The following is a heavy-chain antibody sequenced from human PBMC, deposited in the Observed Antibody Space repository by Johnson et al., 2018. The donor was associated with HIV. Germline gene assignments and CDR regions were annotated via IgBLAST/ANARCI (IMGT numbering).Heavy chain of an antibody. V-gene: IGHV3-30*04. J-gene: IGHJ3*02. D-gene: IGHD6-13*01. CDR3: ARPFRIAAYGGSDAFDI. CDR1: GFTFSSYA. Sequence: QVQLVESGGGVVQPGRSLRLSCAASGFTFSSYAMHWVRQAPGKGLEWVAVISYDGSNKYYADSVKGRFTISRDNSKNTLYLQMNSLRAEDTAVYYCARPFRIAAYGGSDAFDIWGQGTMVTVSS. CDR2: ISYDGSNK.